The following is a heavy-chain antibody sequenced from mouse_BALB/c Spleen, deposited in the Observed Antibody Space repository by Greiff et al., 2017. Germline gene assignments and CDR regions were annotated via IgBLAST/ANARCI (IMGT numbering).Heavy chain of an antibody. D-gene: IGHD2-12*01. V-gene: IGHV5-6-5*01. CDR2: ISSGGST. Sequence: EVHLVESGGGLVKPGGSLKLSCAASGFTFSSYAMSWVRQTPEKRLEWVASISSGGSTYYPDSVKGRFTISRDNARNILYLQMSSLRSEDTAMYYCARGGRRAWFAYWGQGTLVTVSA. CDR3: ARGGRRAWFAY. J-gene: IGHJ3*01. CDR1: GFTFSSYA.